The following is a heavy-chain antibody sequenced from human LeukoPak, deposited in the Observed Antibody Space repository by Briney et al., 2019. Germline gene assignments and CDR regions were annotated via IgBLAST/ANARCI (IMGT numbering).Heavy chain of an antibody. CDR1: GFTFSNYW. CDR2: IKQDGSQK. J-gene: IGHJ3*02. Sequence: GGSLRLSCVASGFTFSNYWMTWVRQAPGKGLEWVATIKQDGSQKEYVDSVKGRFTISRDNAKNSLYLQMNSLRAEDTAVYYCARDPTVTNFHDAFDIWGQGTMVTVSS. V-gene: IGHV3-7*05. D-gene: IGHD4-17*01. CDR3: ARDPTVTNFHDAFDI.